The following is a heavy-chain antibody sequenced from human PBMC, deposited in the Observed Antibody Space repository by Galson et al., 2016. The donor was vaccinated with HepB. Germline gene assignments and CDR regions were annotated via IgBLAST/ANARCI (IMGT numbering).Heavy chain of an antibody. CDR1: GFSLSRSGMC. CDR2: IGWDDDK. CDR3: ARNSIPGYWYFDL. J-gene: IGHJ2*01. D-gene: IGHD1-14*01. V-gene: IGHV2-70*13. Sequence: PALVKPTQTLTLTCTFSGFSLSRSGMCVGWIRQPPGKALEWLALIGWDDDKYYTTSLKTRLTISKDTSKNQVVLRMTNMDPVDTATYFCARNSIPGYWYFDLWGRGTLVTVSS.